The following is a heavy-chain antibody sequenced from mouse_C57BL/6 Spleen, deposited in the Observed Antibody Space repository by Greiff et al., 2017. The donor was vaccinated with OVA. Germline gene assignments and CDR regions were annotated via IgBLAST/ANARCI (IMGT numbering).Heavy chain of an antibody. Sequence: VQLQQSDAELVKPGASVKISCKASGYTFTDHTIHWMKQRPEQGLEWIGNIYPRDGSTKYNEKFKGKATVTADKSSSTAYMQLNSLTSEDSAVYFCARCDYGNSSPGWYFDVWGTGTTVTVSS. V-gene: IGHV1-78*01. J-gene: IGHJ1*03. D-gene: IGHD1-1*01. CDR2: IYPRDGST. CDR3: ARCDYGNSSPGWYFDV. CDR1: GYTFTDHT.